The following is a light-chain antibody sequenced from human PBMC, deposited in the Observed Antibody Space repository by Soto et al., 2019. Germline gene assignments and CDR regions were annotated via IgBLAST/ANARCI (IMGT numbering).Light chain of an antibody. J-gene: IGKJ1*01. CDR1: QIVSSN. CDR2: GAS. Sequence: EIVMTQSPATLSVSPGERATLSCRASQIVSSNLAWYQQKPGQAPRLLIYGASTRATGIPARFSGSGSGTDFTLTISSLQSEDFAVYYCQQYNNWPGTFGQGTKVDIK. CDR3: QQYNNWPGT. V-gene: IGKV3-15*01.